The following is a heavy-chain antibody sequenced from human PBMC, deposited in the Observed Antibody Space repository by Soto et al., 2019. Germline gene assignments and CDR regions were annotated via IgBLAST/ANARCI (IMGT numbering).Heavy chain of an antibody. D-gene: IGHD6-6*01. CDR1: GFTFSSYA. J-gene: IGHJ4*02. V-gene: IGHV3-23*01. Sequence: PGGSLRLSCAASGFTFSSYAMSWVRQAPGKGLEWVSAISGSGGSTYYADSVKGRFTISRDNSKNTLYLQMNSLRAEDTAVYYCAKDRDPYSSSSLLLDYWGQGTLVTVSS. CDR3: AKDRDPYSSSSLLLDY. CDR2: ISGSGGST.